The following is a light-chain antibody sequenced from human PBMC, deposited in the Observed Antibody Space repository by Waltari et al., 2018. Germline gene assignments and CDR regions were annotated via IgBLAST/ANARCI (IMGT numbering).Light chain of an antibody. CDR3: SSYTSSALRV. J-gene: IGLJ2*01. CDR1: SSDVGGYNY. CDR2: DVS. V-gene: IGLV2-14*01. Sequence: QSALTQPASVSGSPGQSITIPCTGTSSDVGGYNYVSGYQQHPGKAPKLTIYDVSNRPSRVSNRFSGSKSGNTASLTISGLQAEDEADYYCSSYTSSALRVFGGGTKLTVL.